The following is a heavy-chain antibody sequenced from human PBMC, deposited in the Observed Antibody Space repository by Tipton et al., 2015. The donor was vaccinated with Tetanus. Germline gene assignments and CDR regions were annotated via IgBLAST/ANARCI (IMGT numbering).Heavy chain of an antibody. CDR2: IYFEGST. D-gene: IGHD3-10*01. J-gene: IGHJ5*02. CDR3: ARHLYGYWFDP. Sequence: TLSLTCTVSGGSISDKKYYWGWIRQPPGRGLEWIASIYFEGSTYYSPSFKSRVTIAVDTSQNVFSLNLTSVTAADTAAYYCARHLYGYWFDPWGQGALVTVSS. V-gene: IGHV4-39*02. CDR1: GGSISDKKYY.